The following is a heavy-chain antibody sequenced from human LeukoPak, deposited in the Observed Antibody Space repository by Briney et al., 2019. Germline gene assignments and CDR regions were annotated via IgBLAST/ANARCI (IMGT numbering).Heavy chain of an antibody. Sequence: SETLSLTCTVSGGSVSSYYWSWIRQPPGKDLEWIGYISYSGSTYYNPSLKSRVFISIDTSKNQFSLKLSSVTAADTAVYFCARDIGSTAVPPGSYYGMDVWGQGTTVTVSS. J-gene: IGHJ6*02. CDR2: ISYSGST. D-gene: IGHD4-23*01. V-gene: IGHV4-59*06. CDR1: GGSVSSYY. CDR3: ARDIGSTAVPPGSYYGMDV.